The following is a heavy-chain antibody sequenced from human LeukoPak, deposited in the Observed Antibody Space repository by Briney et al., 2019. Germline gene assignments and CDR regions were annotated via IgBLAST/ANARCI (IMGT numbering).Heavy chain of an antibody. J-gene: IGHJ6*03. CDR2: INPYSGGT. D-gene: IGHD2-15*01. V-gene: IGHV1-2*02. CDR3: ARDRDICSGGTCYSYYMDV. Sequence: GASVKVSCKASGYSFTGHYMHWVRQAPGQGLEWMGWINPYSGGTHYAQKFQGRVTMTRDTSISTAYMELSRLTSDDTAVYYCARDRDICSGGTCYSYYMDVWGKGTTVTISS. CDR1: GYSFTGHY.